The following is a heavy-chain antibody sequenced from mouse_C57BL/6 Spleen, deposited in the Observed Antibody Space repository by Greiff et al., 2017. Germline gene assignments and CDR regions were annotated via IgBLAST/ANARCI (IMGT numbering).Heavy chain of an antibody. V-gene: IGHV2-2*01. J-gene: IGHJ3*01. Sequence: QVQLQQSGPGLVQPSQSLSITCTVSGFSLTSYGVHWVRQSPGKGLEWLGVIWSGGSTDYNAAFISRLSISKDNSKSQVFFKMNSLQADDTAIYYCARVYYDYDAWCAYWGEGTLVTVSA. CDR1: GFSLTSYG. D-gene: IGHD2-4*01. CDR3: ARVYYDYDAWCAY. CDR2: IWSGGST.